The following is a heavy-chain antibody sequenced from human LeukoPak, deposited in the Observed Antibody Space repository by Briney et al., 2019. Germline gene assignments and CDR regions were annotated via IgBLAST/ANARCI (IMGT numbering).Heavy chain of an antibody. J-gene: IGHJ4*02. Sequence: SETLSLTCTVSGGSISSYYWSWTRQPAGKGLEWIGRIYTSRSTNYNPSLKSRVTMSVDTSKNQFSLKLSSVTAADTAVYYCARDLERNYYGSGSYYFHDYWGQGTLVTVSS. D-gene: IGHD3-10*01. CDR3: ARDLERNYYGSGSYYFHDY. CDR1: GGSISSYY. CDR2: IYTSRST. V-gene: IGHV4-4*07.